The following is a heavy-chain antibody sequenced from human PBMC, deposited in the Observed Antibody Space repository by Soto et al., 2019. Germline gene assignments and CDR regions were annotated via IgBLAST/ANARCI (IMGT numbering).Heavy chain of an antibody. D-gene: IGHD3-10*01. V-gene: IGHV3-64*01. CDR1: GFTFSRYA. J-gene: IGHJ4*02. CDR3: ARSGDNGYYFDY. CDR2: ISSNGGST. Sequence: EVPLVESGGGLVQPGGSLRLSCAASGFTFSRYAMYWVRQAPGKGLEDVSAISSNGGSTYYANSVKGRFTISRDNSKNTLYLQMGSLRAEDMAVYYCARSGDNGYYFDYWGQGTLVTVSS.